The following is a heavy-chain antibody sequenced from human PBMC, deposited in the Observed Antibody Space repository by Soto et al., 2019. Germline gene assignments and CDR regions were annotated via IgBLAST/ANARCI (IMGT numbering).Heavy chain of an antibody. J-gene: IGHJ6*02. V-gene: IGHV4-31*02. CDR3: ARATYSSSWGHYYYGMDV. D-gene: IGHD6-6*01. Sequence: TSETLSLTCTVSCGSISSGGYYWSWIRQHPGKGLEWIGYIYYSGSTYYNPSLKSRVTISVDASKNQFSLKLSSVTAADTAVYYCARATYSSSWGHYYYGMDVWGQGTTVTVSS. CDR2: IYYSGST. CDR1: CGSISSGGYY.